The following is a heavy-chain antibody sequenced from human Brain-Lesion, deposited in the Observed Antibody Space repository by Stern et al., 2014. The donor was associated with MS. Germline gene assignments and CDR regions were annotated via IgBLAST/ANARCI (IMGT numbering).Heavy chain of an antibody. V-gene: IGHV4-39*01. J-gene: IGHJ5*02. D-gene: IGHD2-15*01. Sequence: QLVESGPGLVKPSETLSLTCTVAGGSVSSTSYAWAWIRQPPGKGLEWIGAIYYSGNTYYSPSLKSRPTISLDTSKIQFSLQLRSVTAADTAVYYCAGEEDIRYCSGGSCTGNWFDPWGQGTLVTVSS. CDR1: GGSVSSTSYA. CDR3: AGEEDIRYCSGGSCTGNWFDP. CDR2: IYYSGNT.